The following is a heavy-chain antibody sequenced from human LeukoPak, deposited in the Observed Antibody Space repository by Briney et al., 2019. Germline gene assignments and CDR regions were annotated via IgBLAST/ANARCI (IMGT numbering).Heavy chain of an antibody. J-gene: IGHJ4*02. Sequence: SETLSLTCSVSGGSISSSSYYWGWIRQPPGKGLEWIGSMYHSGSTYYHPSLKSRVTISVDTSKNKFSLKLSSVTAADTAVYYCARQDYDILTGYYPPDYWGQGTLVTVSS. D-gene: IGHD3-9*01. CDR1: GGSISSSSYY. CDR3: ARQDYDILTGYYPPDY. CDR2: MYHSGST. V-gene: IGHV4-39*01.